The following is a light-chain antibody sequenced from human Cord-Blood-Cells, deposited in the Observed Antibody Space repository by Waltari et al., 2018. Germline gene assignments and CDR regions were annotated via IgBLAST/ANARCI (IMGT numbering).Light chain of an antibody. CDR3: QQYYSTRT. V-gene: IGKV4-1*01. Sequence: DIVMTQSPDSLAVSLGERATINCKSSQSVLYSSNNKNYLAWYQQKPGQPPKQLIYWASTRESGVPDRFSGSWSGTDFTLTISSLQAEDVAVYYCQQYYSTRTFGQGTKVEIK. CDR1: QSVLYSSNNKNY. CDR2: WAS. J-gene: IGKJ1*01.